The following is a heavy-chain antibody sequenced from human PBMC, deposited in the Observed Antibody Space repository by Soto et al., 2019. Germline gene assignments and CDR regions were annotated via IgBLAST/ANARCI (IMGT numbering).Heavy chain of an antibody. CDR1: GSSITNSVY. J-gene: IGHJ4*02. CDR3: ARDPANLAMAVAYFDS. CDR2: ISHTGRT. V-gene: IGHV4-38-2*02. Sequence: SETLSLTCRVSGSSITNSVYWGWIRQSPEKGLEWIGSISHTGRTSYNPSLKSRVSISVDTSKNQFSLTLTSVTAADTAVYYCARDPANLAMAVAYFDSFGQGTLVTFCS. D-gene: IGHD2-15*01.